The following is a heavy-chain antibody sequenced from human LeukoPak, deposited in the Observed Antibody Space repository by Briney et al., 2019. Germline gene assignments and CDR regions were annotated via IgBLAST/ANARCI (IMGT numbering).Heavy chain of an antibody. J-gene: IGHJ4*02. D-gene: IGHD3-9*01. CDR3: VREAGFTILVGDFDY. V-gene: IGHV3-74*03. CDR2: INTDGSST. Sequence: GGSLRLSCAASGFTFSSYWMHWVRQVPGKGLVWVSRINTDGSSTTYADSVKGRFTISRDNAKNTLYLQMNSLRAEDTAVYYCVREAGFTILVGDFDYWGQGTLVTVSS. CDR1: GFTFSSYW.